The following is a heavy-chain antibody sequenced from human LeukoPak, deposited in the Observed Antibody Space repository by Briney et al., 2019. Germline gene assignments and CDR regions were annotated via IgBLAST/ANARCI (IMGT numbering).Heavy chain of an antibody. CDR1: GFTFTYYA. CDR2: VSNDGSNQ. J-gene: IGHJ3*01. V-gene: IGHV3-30-3*01. Sequence: GGSLRLSCAASGFTFTYYAMHWVRQAPGKGLEWVSVVSNDGSNQDYTDSVKGRFIISRDDSKSTVYLQMNSLRVDDTAMYYCARGPDPVVRGPRSAFDLWGQGTMVTVSS. D-gene: IGHD3-10*01. CDR3: ARGPDPVVRGPRSAFDL.